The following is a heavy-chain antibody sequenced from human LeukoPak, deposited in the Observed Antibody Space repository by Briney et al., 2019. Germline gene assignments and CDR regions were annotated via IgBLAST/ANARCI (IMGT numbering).Heavy chain of an antibody. CDR2: IYTSGST. D-gene: IGHD7-27*01. CDR1: GGSISSGSYY. Sequence: SETLSLTCTVSGGSISSGSYYWSWIRQPAGKGLEWIGRIYTSGSTNYNPSLKSRVTISVDTSKNQFSLKLSSVTAADTAVYYCAKGTGDVGYYFDSWGRGTLVTVSS. J-gene: IGHJ4*02. CDR3: AKGTGDVGYYFDS. V-gene: IGHV4-61*02.